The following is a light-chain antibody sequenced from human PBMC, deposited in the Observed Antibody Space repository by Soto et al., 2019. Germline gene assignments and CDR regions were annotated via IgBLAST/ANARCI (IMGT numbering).Light chain of an antibody. CDR2: DVS. CDR1: SSDVGGSNY. J-gene: IGLJ1*01. Sequence: QSALTQPASVSGSPGQSITISCTGTSSDVGGSNYVSWYQQHPGNAPKLMIYDVSNRPSGVSNRSSGSQSGNTASLTISGLQSQDEDDYCCSSYTSSSTPYVFGTGTKVTVL. CDR3: SSYTSSSTPYV. V-gene: IGLV2-14*01.